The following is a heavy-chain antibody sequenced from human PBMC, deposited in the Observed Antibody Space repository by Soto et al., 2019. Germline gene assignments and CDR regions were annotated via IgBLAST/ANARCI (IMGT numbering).Heavy chain of an antibody. CDR2: IYHSGST. J-gene: IGHJ4*02. V-gene: IGHV4-30-2*01. Sequence: QLQLQESGSGLVKPSQTLSLTCAVSGGSISSDGYSWSWIRQPPGKGLEWIGYIYHSGSTYYNPCLKSRVTRSVDRSKNQFSLKLSSVTAADTAVYYCAAGGGLPRYYWGQGTLVTVSS. CDR1: GGSISSDGYS. CDR3: AAGGGLPRYY. D-gene: IGHD5-12*01.